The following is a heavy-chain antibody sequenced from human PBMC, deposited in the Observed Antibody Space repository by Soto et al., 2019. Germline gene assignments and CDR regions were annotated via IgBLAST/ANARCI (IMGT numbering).Heavy chain of an antibody. Sequence: SETLSLTCAVSGYSISSGYYWGWIRQPPGRGLEWIGRIYHSGRTYYNPSLKSRVTISIDDSKKQFSLKMTSVTAADTAVYYCARLCAWGYRSGPFDFWGQGTLVTVSS. J-gene: IGHJ4*02. D-gene: IGHD3-16*02. V-gene: IGHV4-38-2*01. CDR2: IYHSGRT. CDR1: GYSISSGYY. CDR3: ARLCAWGYRSGPFDF.